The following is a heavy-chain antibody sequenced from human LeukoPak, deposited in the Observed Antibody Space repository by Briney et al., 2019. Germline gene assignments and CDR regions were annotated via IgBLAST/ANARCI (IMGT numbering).Heavy chain of an antibody. CDR1: GFTFSSYS. J-gene: IGHJ4*02. Sequence: GGSLRLSCAASGFTFSSYSINWVRQAPGKGLEWVSSISSSISYIYYADSVRGRFTISRDNAKNSLYLQMSSLRAEDTAVYYCARDAHYDFWSGYYSTWPLGYWGQGTLVTVSS. D-gene: IGHD3-3*01. V-gene: IGHV3-21*01. CDR2: ISSSISYI. CDR3: ARDAHYDFWSGYYSTWPLGY.